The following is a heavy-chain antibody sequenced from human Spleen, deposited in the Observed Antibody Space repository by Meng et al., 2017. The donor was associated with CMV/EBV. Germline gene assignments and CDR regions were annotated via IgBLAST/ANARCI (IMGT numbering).Heavy chain of an antibody. CDR1: GSIHSSNW. V-gene: IGHV4-4*02. CDR3: ARVREHTSLGNYWFDP. J-gene: IGHJ5*02. D-gene: IGHD3-16*01. CDR2: IYHSGST. Sequence: GSIHSSNWWSSVRQPPRKGLEWIGEIYHSGSTNYNPSLKSRLTLSLDTSKNHLSLRMTSVTAEDTAIYYCARVREHTSLGNYWFDPWGQGTLVTVSS.